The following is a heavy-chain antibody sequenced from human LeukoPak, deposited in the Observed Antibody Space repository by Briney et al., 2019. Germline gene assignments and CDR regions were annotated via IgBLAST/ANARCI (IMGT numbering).Heavy chain of an antibody. Sequence: GGSRRLSCAASGFIFRGYWMTGVRQAPGKGLEWVASIKQDGSDQHYVDAVKGRCTISRDNAKNSLYLQMNNRIADDTAVYYCAKNIAAPGRDSYYLYGMDVWGQGTTVTVSS. D-gene: IGHD6-25*01. CDR3: AKNIAAPGRDSYYLYGMDV. J-gene: IGHJ6*02. CDR2: IKQDGSDQ. V-gene: IGHV3-7*01. CDR1: GFIFRGYW.